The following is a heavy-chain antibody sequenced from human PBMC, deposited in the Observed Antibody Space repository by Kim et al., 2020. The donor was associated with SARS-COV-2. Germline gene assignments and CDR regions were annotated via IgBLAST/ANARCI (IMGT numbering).Heavy chain of an antibody. D-gene: IGHD3-3*01. J-gene: IGHJ3*02. CDR3: ARMQILLAAFDI. Sequence: GGSLRLSCAASGFTFSSYEMNWVRQAPGKGLEWVSYISSSGSTIYYADSVKGRFTISRDNAKNSLYLQMNSLRAEDTADYYCARMQILLAAFDIWGQGTMVTVSS. V-gene: IGHV3-48*03. CDR2: ISSSGSTI. CDR1: GFTFSSYE.